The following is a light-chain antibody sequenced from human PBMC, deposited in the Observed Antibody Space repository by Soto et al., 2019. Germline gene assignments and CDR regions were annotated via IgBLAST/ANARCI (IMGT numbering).Light chain of an antibody. Sequence: DIPLTQSPSSLSASVGDRVTITCRASQGISSYLNWYQEKPGKAPKVLICAASSLQSGVPSRFSGTGSGTDFTLSISSLQPEDFATYYCQQSYTTPITFGQGTRLEIK. J-gene: IGKJ5*01. CDR1: QGISSY. CDR2: AAS. CDR3: QQSYTTPIT. V-gene: IGKV1-39*01.